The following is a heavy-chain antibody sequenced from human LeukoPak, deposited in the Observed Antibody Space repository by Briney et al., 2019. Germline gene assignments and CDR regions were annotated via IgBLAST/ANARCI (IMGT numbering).Heavy chain of an antibody. CDR3: ARKAYGFDV. Sequence: GGSLRLSCAPSGFTFSSYWMSWVRQAPGKGLEWVANIKQDGSEKYYVDSVKGRFTISRDNGKNSLYLQMNSLRAEDTAVYYCARKAYGFDVWGKGTTVTVSS. V-gene: IGHV3-7*03. CDR1: GFTFSSYW. J-gene: IGHJ6*04. D-gene: IGHD3-10*01. CDR2: IKQDGSEK.